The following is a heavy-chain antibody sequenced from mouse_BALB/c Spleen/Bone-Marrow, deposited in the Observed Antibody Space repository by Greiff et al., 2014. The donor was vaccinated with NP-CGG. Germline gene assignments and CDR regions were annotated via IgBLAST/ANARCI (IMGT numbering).Heavy chain of an antibody. J-gene: IGHJ2*01. D-gene: IGHD2-10*02. CDR2: INPYNGET. V-gene: IGHV1-37*01. CDR3: GRGAKKYGNYLDY. CDR1: GYSFTGYF. Sequence: DVKLVESGPELVKPGASVKISCKASGYSFTGYFMNWVKQSHGKSLEWIGRINPYNGETFYNQKLKGKATLTADKSSSTAHMEFLSLTSEDSAVYYCGRGAKKYGNYLDYWGQGTTLTVSS.